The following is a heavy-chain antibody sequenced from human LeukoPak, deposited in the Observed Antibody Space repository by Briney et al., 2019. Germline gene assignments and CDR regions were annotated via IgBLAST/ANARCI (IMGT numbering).Heavy chain of an antibody. J-gene: IGHJ4*02. Sequence: EASVKVSCKVSGYTLTELSMHWVRQAPGKGLEWMGGFDPEDGETIYAQKFQGRVTMTEDTSTDTAYMELSSLRSEDTAVYYCASLSIAAAGTAPFDYWGQGTLVTVSS. V-gene: IGHV1-24*01. D-gene: IGHD6-13*01. CDR3: ASLSIAAAGTAPFDY. CDR1: GYTLTELS. CDR2: FDPEDGET.